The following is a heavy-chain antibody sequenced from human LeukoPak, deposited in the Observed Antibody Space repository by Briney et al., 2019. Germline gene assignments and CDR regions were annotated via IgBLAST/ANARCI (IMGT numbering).Heavy chain of an antibody. CDR3: ARIRGGNNYHFDY. Sequence: ASVKVSCKPSGYTFTGYYLHWVRQAPGQGLEWMGWINPYSGGTNYAQNFQGRVTMTRDTSISTGYMELSRLGSDDTALYYCARIRGGNNYHFDYWGQGTLVTVSS. D-gene: IGHD1-26*01. CDR2: INPYSGGT. CDR1: GYTFTGYY. J-gene: IGHJ4*02. V-gene: IGHV1-2*02.